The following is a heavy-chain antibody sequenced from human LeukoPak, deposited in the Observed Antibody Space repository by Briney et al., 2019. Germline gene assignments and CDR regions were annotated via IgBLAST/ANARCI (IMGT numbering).Heavy chain of an antibody. D-gene: IGHD6-19*01. Sequence: GGSLRLSCGASGFTFSSYAMYWVRQAPGKGREWVAGVFGSGGSTHYADSVNGRFTISRDNSKNTVYLQMNSLRAEDTAVYYCAKTTTGYSSGRFPGWPVDYWGQGTLVTVSS. CDR3: AKTTTGYSSGRFPGWPVDY. CDR1: GFTFSSYA. CDR2: VFGSGGST. V-gene: IGHV3-23*01. J-gene: IGHJ4*02.